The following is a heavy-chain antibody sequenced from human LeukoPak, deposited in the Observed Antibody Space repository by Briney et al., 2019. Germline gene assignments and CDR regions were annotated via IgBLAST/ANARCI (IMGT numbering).Heavy chain of an antibody. D-gene: IGHD3-10*01. CDR1: GASISNSGYTY. CDR3: ARGLSGSYYEYYFDY. CDR2: FYHNGYT. J-gene: IGHJ4*02. V-gene: IGHV4-39*01. Sequence: SETLSLTCTVAGASISNSGYTYWGWIRQPPGKGLEWIGSFYHNGYTYYNPSLKSRVTISADTSKSQFSLRVTSMTAADTAVYYCARGLSGSYYEYYFDYWGQGTLVTVSS.